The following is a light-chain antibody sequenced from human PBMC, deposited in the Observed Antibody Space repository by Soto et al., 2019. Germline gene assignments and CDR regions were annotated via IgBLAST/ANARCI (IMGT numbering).Light chain of an antibody. CDR2: AAS. J-gene: IGKJ1*01. CDR1: QGIYTH. Sequence: DIQMTQSPSSLSASVGDRVTITCRASQGIYTHLAWYQQKPGNAPKHLIYAASTLQSGVPSRFSASGSGTDFILTISALQSEDVGTYFCQTYDKAPWTFGPGTRV. CDR3: QTYDKAPWT. V-gene: IGKV1-27*01.